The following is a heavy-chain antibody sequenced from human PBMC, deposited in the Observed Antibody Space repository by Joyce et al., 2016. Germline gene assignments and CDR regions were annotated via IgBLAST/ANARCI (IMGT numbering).Heavy chain of an antibody. Sequence: QVQLEQSGAEVKKPGSSVKVSCKTSGDIFNAYGINWGRQAPGQGLEGRGGIVPMSETTDYAQKFRGRLTISAHEPTSTVYMELSSLRSDDTGTYYCARGRGDDFWSGYYGSIDYWGQGTLVSVSS. D-gene: IGHD3-3*01. V-gene: IGHV1-69*01. CDR1: GDIFNAYG. CDR3: ARGRGDDFWSGYYGSIDY. CDR2: IVPMSETT. J-gene: IGHJ4*02.